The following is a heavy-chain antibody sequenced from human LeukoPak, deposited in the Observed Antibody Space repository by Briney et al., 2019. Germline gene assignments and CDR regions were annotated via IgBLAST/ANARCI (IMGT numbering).Heavy chain of an antibody. CDR2: IYTSGST. D-gene: IGHD1-26*01. V-gene: IGHV4-4*07. J-gene: IGHJ6*02. CDR3: ARDLMGEGLDV. CDR1: GVSISSCY. Sequence: PSETLSLTCTVSGVSISSCYWSWIRQPAGKGLEWIGRIYTSGSTYYNRSLKSRVTVSVDTSRNQFSLKLSSVTAADTAVYYCARDLMGEGLDVWGQGTTVTVSS.